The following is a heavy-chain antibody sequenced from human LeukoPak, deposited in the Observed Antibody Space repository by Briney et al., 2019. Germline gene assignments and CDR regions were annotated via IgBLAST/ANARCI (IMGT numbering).Heavy chain of an antibody. CDR1: GGSISSYY. Sequence: SETLSLTCTVSGGSISSYYWSWIRQPAGKGLEWIGRIYTSGSTNYNPSLKSRVTISVDTSKNQFSLKLSSVTAADTAVYYCARVVYYDSSGYYTFDYWGQGTLVTVSS. CDR2: IYTSGST. V-gene: IGHV4-4*07. D-gene: IGHD3-22*01. J-gene: IGHJ4*02. CDR3: ARVVYYDSSGYYTFDY.